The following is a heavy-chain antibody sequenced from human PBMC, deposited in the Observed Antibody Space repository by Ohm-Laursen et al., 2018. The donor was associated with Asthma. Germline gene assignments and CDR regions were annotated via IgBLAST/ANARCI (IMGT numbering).Heavy chain of an antibody. Sequence: SVKVSCKSLGGPFSTSVFGWVRQAPGQGLEWLGGLNSVFGTSTYAQKFHDRFTITADEYTSTVNMTLSSLTSEDTAVYYCARKAGSCITSNCYSLDFWGQGTLVTVSS. CDR3: ARKAGSCITSNCYSLDF. J-gene: IGHJ5*01. D-gene: IGHD2-2*01. V-gene: IGHV1-69*13. CDR2: LNSVFGTS. CDR1: GGPFSTSV.